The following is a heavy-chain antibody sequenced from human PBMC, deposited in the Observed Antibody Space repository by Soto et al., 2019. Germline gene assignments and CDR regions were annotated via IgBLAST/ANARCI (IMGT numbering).Heavy chain of an antibody. J-gene: IGHJ4*02. CDR3: AREVRCSSTSCYAAFYY. Sequence: QVQLQESGPGLVKPSQTLSLTCTVSGGSISSGGYYWSWIRQHPGKGLEWIGYIYYSGSTYYNPSLKTRVTISVDTSKNQFSLKLSSVTAADTAVYYCAREVRCSSTSCYAAFYYWRQGTLVTVSS. D-gene: IGHD2-2*01. CDR1: GGSISSGGYY. V-gene: IGHV4-31*03. CDR2: IYYSGST.